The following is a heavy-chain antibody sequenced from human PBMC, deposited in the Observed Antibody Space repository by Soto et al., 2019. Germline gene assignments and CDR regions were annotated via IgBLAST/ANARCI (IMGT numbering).Heavy chain of an antibody. D-gene: IGHD6-19*01. CDR3: ARDDSTNGQYSSGWYPLSVYYYYYYGMDV. V-gene: IGHV3-30-3*01. Sequence: PGGSLRLSCAASGFSFSNYAMHWVRQAPGKGLEWVTVISYDGANKYYADSVKGRFTISRDNSKNTLSLQMDSLRTEDTAVYYCARDDSTNGQYSSGWYPLSVYYYYYYGMDVWGQGTTVTVSS. J-gene: IGHJ6*02. CDR2: ISYDGANK. CDR1: GFSFSNYA.